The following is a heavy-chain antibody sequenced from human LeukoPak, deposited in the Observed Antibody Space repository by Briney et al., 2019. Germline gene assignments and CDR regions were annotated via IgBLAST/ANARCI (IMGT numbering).Heavy chain of an antibody. V-gene: IGHV4-59*08. CDR1: GGSISSYY. D-gene: IGHD5-12*01. CDR3: ARAHSGYGPFDY. CDR2: IYYSGST. Sequence: SETLSLTCTVSGGSISSYYWSWIRQPPGKGLEWIGYIYYSGSTYYNPSLKSRVTISVDTSKNQFSLKLSSVTAADTAVYYCARAHSGYGPFDYWGQGTLVTVSS. J-gene: IGHJ4*02.